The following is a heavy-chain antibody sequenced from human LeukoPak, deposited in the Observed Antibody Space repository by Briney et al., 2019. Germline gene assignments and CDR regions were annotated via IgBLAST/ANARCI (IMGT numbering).Heavy chain of an antibody. Sequence: GGSLRLSCAASGFTFSSYWMNWVRQAPGKGLEWVSSISSSSSYIYYAASVKGRFTISRDNAKNSLYLQMNSLRAEDTAVYYCAKTRPLDSSSWSHGDYWGQGTLVTVSS. CDR2: ISSSSSYI. CDR3: AKTRPLDSSSWSHGDY. J-gene: IGHJ4*02. V-gene: IGHV3-21*04. CDR1: GFTFSSYW. D-gene: IGHD6-13*01.